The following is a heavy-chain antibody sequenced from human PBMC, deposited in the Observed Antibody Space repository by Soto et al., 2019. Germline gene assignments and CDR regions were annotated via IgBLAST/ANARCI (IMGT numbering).Heavy chain of an antibody. CDR3: ARGLWSFDY. Sequence: QVQLVESGGGVVQPGRSLRLSCAASGFTFSSYGMHWVRQAPGKGLEWVAVIWYDGGNKYYADSVKGRFTISRDNSKNTLYLQMNGLRAEDTAVYYCARGLWSFDYWGQGTLVSVSS. J-gene: IGHJ4*02. D-gene: IGHD5-18*01. CDR1: GFTFSSYG. V-gene: IGHV3-33*01. CDR2: IWYDGGNK.